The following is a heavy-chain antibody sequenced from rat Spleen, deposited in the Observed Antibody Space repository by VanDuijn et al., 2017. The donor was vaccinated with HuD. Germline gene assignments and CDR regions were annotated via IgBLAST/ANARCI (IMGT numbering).Heavy chain of an antibody. CDR1: GFSLTSYN. Sequence: QVQLKESGPGLVQPSQTLSLTCTVSGFSLTSYNVHWVRQPPGKGLEWMGRMRYNGDTSYNSALKSRLSISRDTSKSQVFLKMNSLQTEDTATYYCARRRNYNYDYFDYWGQGVMVTVSS. CDR3: ARRRNYNYDYFDY. V-gene: IGHV2-63*01. D-gene: IGHD1-5*01. J-gene: IGHJ2*01. CDR2: MRYNGDT.